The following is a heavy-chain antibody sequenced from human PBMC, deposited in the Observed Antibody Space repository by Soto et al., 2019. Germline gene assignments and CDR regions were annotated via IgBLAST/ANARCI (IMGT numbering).Heavy chain of an antibody. Sequence: QVQMVESGGGVVQPGGSLRLSCAASGFTFGDYAMQWVRQSPGKGLEWVAVISYDGYIQYYADSVRGRFTISRENPMNFLYLKMDSLRVEDSAVFYCVRENYYGSTTRGGLDSWGQGTTVIVSS. V-gene: IGHV3-30*14. CDR3: VRENYYGSTTRGGLDS. CDR2: ISYDGYIQ. J-gene: IGHJ3*02. D-gene: IGHD2-15*01. CDR1: GFTFGDYA.